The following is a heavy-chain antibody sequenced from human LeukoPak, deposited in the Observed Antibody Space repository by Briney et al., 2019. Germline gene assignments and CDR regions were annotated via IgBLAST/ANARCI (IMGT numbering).Heavy chain of an antibody. J-gene: IGHJ4*02. CDR2: IYYSGST. V-gene: IGHV4-39*07. CDR1: GGSISSNSYY. CDR3: ATTTIRLGY. Sequence: SETLSLTCAVSGGSISSNSYYWGWIRQPPGTGLEWIGSIYYSGSTYYNPSLKSRVTISVDTSKNQFSLKLSSVTAADTAVYYCATTTIRLGYWGQGTLVTVSS. D-gene: IGHD1-26*01.